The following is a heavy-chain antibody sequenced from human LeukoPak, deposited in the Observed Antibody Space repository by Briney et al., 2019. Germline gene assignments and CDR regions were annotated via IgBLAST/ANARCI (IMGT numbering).Heavy chain of an antibody. D-gene: IGHD4-11*01. Sequence: GGSLRLSCAASGFTFSSYGMHWVRQAPGKGLEWVAVIWYDGSNKYYADSVKGRFTISRDNSKNTLYLQMNSLRAEDTAVYYCARETALQKRRYFDYWGQGTLVTVSS. J-gene: IGHJ4*02. CDR2: IWYDGSNK. CDR1: GFTFSSYG. CDR3: ARETALQKRRYFDY. V-gene: IGHV3-33*01.